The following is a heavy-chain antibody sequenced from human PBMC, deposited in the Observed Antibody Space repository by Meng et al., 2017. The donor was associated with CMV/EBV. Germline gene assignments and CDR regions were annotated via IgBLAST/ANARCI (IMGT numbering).Heavy chain of an antibody. V-gene: IGHV3-30*02. J-gene: IGHJ4*02. CDR3: AKDGGFHGAYYGFLDS. CDR2: IYFDGRDK. Sequence: GESLRLSCAASGFSFSNFVMHWVRQAPGKGLEWVAFIYFDGRDKYYADSVRDRFTISRDNSKNTLYLEMNSPRADDTAVYYCAKDGGFHGAYYGFLDSWGQGTLVTVSS. D-gene: IGHD3-10*01. CDR1: GFSFSNFV.